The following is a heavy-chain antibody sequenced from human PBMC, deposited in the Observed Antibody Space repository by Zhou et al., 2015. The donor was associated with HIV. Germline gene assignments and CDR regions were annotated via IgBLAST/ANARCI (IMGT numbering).Heavy chain of an antibody. J-gene: IGHJ2*01. CDR3: ARGSNGRFGELLNYWYFDL. Sequence: QVQLVQSGAEVKKPGSSVKVSCKASGGTFSSYAISWVRQAPGQGLEWMGGIIPIFGTANYAQKFQGRVTITADESTSTAYMELSSLRSEDTAVYYCARGSNGRFGELLNYWYFDLWGRGTLVTVSS. D-gene: IGHD3-10*01. CDR2: IIPIFGTA. V-gene: IGHV1-69*01. CDR1: GGTFSSYA.